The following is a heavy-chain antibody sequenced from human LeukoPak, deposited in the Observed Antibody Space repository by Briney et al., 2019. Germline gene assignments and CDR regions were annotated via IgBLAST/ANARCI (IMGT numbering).Heavy chain of an antibody. V-gene: IGHV1-2*02. D-gene: IGHD1-26*01. CDR1: GYTFTGYY. CDR3: ARADRWDDYYYYYMDV. CDR2: INPNSGGT. J-gene: IGHJ6*03. Sequence: ASVKVSCKASGYTFTGYYMHWVRQAPGQGLEWMGWINPNSGGTNYAQKFQGRVTMTRDTSISTAYMELSRLRSDDTAVYYCARADRWDDYYYYYMDVWGKGTTVTVSS.